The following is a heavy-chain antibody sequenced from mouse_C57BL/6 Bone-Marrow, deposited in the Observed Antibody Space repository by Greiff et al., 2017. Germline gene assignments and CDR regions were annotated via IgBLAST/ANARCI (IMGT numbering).Heavy chain of an antibody. D-gene: IGHD2-12*01. V-gene: IGHV1-69*01. CDR3: ARSSYLYALDY. Sequence: QVQLQQSGAELVMPGASVKLSCKASGYTFTSYWMHWVKQRPGQGLEWIGEIDPSDSYTNYNQKFKGKSTLTVDKSSSTAYMQLSSLTSEDSEVYYYARSSYLYALDYWGQGTSVTVSS. CDR2: IDPSDSYT. CDR1: GYTFTSYW. J-gene: IGHJ4*01.